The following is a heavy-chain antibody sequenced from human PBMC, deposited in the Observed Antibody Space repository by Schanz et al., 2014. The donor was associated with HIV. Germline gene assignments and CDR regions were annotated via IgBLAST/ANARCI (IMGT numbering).Heavy chain of an antibody. CDR3: ARDESAQWFLDL. CDR1: GFTFNKYS. D-gene: IGHD3-22*01. Sequence: EVQLVESGGGLVKPGGSLRLSCVASGFTFNKYSMNWVRQAPGKGLEWVSSITSSSSYIYYADSLKGRFTVSRDNAKNSLYLEINSLRVEDTAIYYCARDESAQWFLDLWGRGTLLTVSS. CDR2: ITSSSSYI. J-gene: IGHJ2*01. V-gene: IGHV3-21*01.